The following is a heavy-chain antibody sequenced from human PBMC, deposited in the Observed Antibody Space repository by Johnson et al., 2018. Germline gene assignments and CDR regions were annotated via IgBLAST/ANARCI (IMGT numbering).Heavy chain of an antibody. CDR1: GYTFSSYY. CDR3: ARGQRQDAPDDYGGRHHFDH. D-gene: IGHD4-23*01. J-gene: IGHJ4*02. CDR2: ISPSGGST. Sequence: QVQLQESGAEVRKPGASVKVSCKASGYTFSSYYMHWVRQAPGQGLEWMGIISPSGGSTTYAQKFQGRVTMTRDTSTRTVYMELSSLRSEDTAVYYCARGQRQDAPDDYGGRHHFDHWGQGTLVTVSS. V-gene: IGHV1-46*01.